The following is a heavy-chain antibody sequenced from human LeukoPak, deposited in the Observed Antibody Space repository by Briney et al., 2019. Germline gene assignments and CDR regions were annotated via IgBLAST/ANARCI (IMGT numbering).Heavy chain of an antibody. CDR1: GFTFDDYA. CDR3: AKDKSSGSYIDY. Sequence: PGGSLRLSCAASGFTFDDYAMHWVRQAPGKGLEWDSGISWNSGSIGYADSVKGRFTISKDNAKNSLYLQMNSLRAGDTALYYCAKDKSSGSYIDYWGQGTLVTVSS. CDR2: ISWNSGSI. J-gene: IGHJ4*02. D-gene: IGHD1-26*01. V-gene: IGHV3-9*01.